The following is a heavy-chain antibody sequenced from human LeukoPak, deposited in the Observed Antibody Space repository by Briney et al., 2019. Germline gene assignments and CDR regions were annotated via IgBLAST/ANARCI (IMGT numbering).Heavy chain of an antibody. J-gene: IGHJ4*02. CDR3: ASGYYDSSGYYSYYFDY. Sequence: ASVKVSCKASGYTFTSYYMHWVRQAPGQGLEWMGIINPSGGSTSYAQKFQGRVTMTRDTSTSTVYMELSSLRSEDTAVYYCASGYYDSSGYYSYYFDYWGQGTLVTVSS. CDR2: INPSGGST. D-gene: IGHD3-22*01. V-gene: IGHV1-46*01. CDR1: GYTFTSYY.